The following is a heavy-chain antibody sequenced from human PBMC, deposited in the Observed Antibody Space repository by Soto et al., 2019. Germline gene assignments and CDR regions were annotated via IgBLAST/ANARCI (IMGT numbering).Heavy chain of an antibody. V-gene: IGHV4-31*11. J-gene: IGHJ4*02. D-gene: IGHD6-19*01. CDR2: IYYSGST. Sequence: SETLSLTGAVYGGSFSGYYWSWIRQHPGKGLEWIGYIYYSGSTYYNPSLKSRVTISVDTSKNQFSLKLSSVTAADTAVYYCAGYSSGWXXTDYXGQGTLVTVSS. CDR1: GGSFSGYY. CDR3: AGYSSGWXXTDY.